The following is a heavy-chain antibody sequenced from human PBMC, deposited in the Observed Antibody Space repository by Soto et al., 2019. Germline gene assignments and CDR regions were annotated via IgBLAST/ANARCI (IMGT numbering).Heavy chain of an antibody. CDR3: AKDNDRPLQVDY. D-gene: IGHD4-4*01. J-gene: IGHJ4*02. CDR2: ISGSGGST. V-gene: IGHV3-23*01. Sequence: EVQLLESGGGLVQPGGSLRLSCAASGFTFSSYAMSWVRQAPGKGLEWVSAISGSGGSTYYADSVKGRFTISRDNSKNTLYLQMTSLRAEDTAVYYCAKDNDRPLQVDYWGQGTLVTVSS. CDR1: GFTFSSYA.